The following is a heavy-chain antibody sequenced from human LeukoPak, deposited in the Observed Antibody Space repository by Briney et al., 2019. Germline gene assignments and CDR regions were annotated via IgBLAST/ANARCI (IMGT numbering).Heavy chain of an antibody. CDR2: INSDGGST. CDR3: AFSSWYNLFGY. V-gene: IGHV3-74*01. Sequence: GGSLRLSCAASGFTFSSYWMHWVRQAPGKGLGWVSRINSDGGSTNYADSVKGRFTISRDNAKNTLYLQMNSLRAEDTAVYYCAFSSWYNLFGYWGQGTLVTVSS. CDR1: GFTFSSYW. D-gene: IGHD6-13*01. J-gene: IGHJ4*02.